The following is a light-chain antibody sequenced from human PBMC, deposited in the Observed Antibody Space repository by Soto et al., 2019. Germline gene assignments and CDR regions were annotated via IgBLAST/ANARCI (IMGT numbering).Light chain of an antibody. CDR2: DAS. CDR3: QQYKTWPPET. CDR1: QSVSSD. V-gene: IGKV3-15*01. Sequence: EIVMTQSPATLSVSPGERATLSCRASQSVSSDLAWYQQKPGQAPRLLIYDASTRATGIPARFSGSGSGTEFTLSISSLQSEDFAVYYCQQYKTWPPETFGQGTKV. J-gene: IGKJ1*01.